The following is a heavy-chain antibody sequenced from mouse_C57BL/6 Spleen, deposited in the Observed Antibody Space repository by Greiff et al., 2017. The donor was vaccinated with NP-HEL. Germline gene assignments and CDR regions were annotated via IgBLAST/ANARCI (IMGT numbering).Heavy chain of an antibody. D-gene: IGHD2-13*01. CDR2: IYPGDGDT. J-gene: IGHJ4*01. CDR3: ARDLVTAMDY. Sequence: VQLQQSGAELAKPGASVKISCKASGYAFSSYWMNWVKQRPGKGLEWIGQIYPGDGDTNYNGKFKGKATLTADKSSSTAYLQLSSLTSEDSAVYFCARDLVTAMDYWGQGTSVTVSS. CDR1: GYAFSSYW. V-gene: IGHV1-80*01.